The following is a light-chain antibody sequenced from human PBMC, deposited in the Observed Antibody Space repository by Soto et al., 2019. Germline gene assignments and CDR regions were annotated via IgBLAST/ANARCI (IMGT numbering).Light chain of an antibody. Sequence: DIHLTQSPSLLSASVGDRVAITCRASQGIDTYLVWYQQKSGKAPKLLFYSASTLHSGAPSRFSGSGSGTEFTLTISSLQPEDFATYYCQQLKTYPITFGPGTTVDFK. CDR1: QGIDTY. V-gene: IGKV1-9*01. CDR3: QQLKTYPIT. J-gene: IGKJ3*01. CDR2: SAS.